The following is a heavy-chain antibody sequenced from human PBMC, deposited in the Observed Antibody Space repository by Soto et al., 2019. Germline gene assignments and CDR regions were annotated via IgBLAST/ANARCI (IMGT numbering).Heavy chain of an antibody. CDR2: IYWDDDK. CDR3: IQSRCSGDCHPSYASHYYYGMDV. Sequence: QITLKESGPTLVKPTQTLTLTCTFSGFSLSTSGVGVGWILHPPGQALEWLALIYWDDDKRSSPSLRSRLTSSKDTSKNQVVLTLTNKDPVDTATYHCIQSRCSGDCHPSYASHYYYGMDVWGQGTTVTLSS. J-gene: IGHJ6*02. CDR1: GFSLSTSGVG. V-gene: IGHV2-5*02. D-gene: IGHD2-21*02.